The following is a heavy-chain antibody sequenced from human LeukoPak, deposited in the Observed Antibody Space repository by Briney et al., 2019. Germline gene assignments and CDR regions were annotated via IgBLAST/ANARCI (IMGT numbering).Heavy chain of an antibody. CDR3: ARLVARIAVAVEGIDY. Sequence: SETLSLTCTVSGGSISSSSYYWGWIRQPPGKGLEWIGTIYYSGSTHYNPSLKSRVTISVDTSKNPFSLKLSSVTAADTAVYYCARLVARIAVAVEGIDYWGQGTLVTVSS. J-gene: IGHJ4*02. D-gene: IGHD6-19*01. CDR1: GGSISSSSYY. V-gene: IGHV4-39*01. CDR2: IYYSGST.